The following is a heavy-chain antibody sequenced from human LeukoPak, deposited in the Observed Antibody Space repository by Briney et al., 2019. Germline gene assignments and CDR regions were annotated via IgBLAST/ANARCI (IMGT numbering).Heavy chain of an antibody. D-gene: IGHD4-17*01. CDR3: AKMTIHGDSVV. J-gene: IGHJ4*02. CDR1: GGSFRGDYY. Sequence: SETLSLTCTVSGGSFRGDYYWAWIRQPPGKGLEWIGSIYSGGRIYYNPSLKSRVSISIDTSNNDLSLKVTSVTAADTAVYYCAKMTIHGDSVVWGQGRLVTVSS. CDR2: IYSGGRI. V-gene: IGHV4-39*07.